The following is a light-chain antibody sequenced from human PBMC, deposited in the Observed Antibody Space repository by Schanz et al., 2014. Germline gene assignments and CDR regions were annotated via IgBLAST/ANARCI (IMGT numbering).Light chain of an antibody. J-gene: IGKJ2*01. CDR3: QQYNHWYT. Sequence: EIVMTQSPATLSVSPGERATLSCRASQSVSSNLAWYQQKPGQAPRLLIYGASTRATGIPARFSGSGSGTEFTLTISSLQSEDFAVYHCQQYNHWYTFGQGTKLEIK. CDR2: GAS. V-gene: IGKV3-15*01. CDR1: QSVSSN.